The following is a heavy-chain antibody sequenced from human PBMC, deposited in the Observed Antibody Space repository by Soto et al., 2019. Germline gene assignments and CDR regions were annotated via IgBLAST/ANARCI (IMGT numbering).Heavy chain of an antibody. CDR1: GYTLTELS. CDR3: ATVGCSSTSCWASFDY. J-gene: IGHJ4*02. D-gene: IGHD2-2*01. V-gene: IGHV1-24*01. Sequence: RASVKVSCKVSGYTLTELSMHWVRQAPGKGLEWMGGFDPEDGETIYAQKFQGRVTMTEDTSTDTAYMELSSLRSEDTAVYYCATVGCSSTSCWASFDYWGQGTLVTVSS. CDR2: FDPEDGET.